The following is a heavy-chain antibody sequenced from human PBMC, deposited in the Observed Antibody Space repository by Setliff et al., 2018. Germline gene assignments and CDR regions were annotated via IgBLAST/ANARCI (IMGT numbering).Heavy chain of an antibody. CDR3: ARTGTYRYFDY. J-gene: IGHJ4*02. V-gene: IGHV4-4*02. Sequence: PSETLSLTCTVSGGSISSSNWWTWVRQPPGKGLEWIGEIYHSGSINYNPSLKSRVTMSVDKSKNQFSLKLTSVTAAGTAVYYCARTGTYRYFDYWGQGAQVTVSS. CDR2: IYHSGSI. D-gene: IGHD1-1*01. CDR1: GGSISSSNW.